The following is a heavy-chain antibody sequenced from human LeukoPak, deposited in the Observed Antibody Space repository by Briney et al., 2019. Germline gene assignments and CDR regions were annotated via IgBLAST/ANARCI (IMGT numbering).Heavy chain of an antibody. CDR2: IYYSGST. J-gene: IGHJ4*02. D-gene: IGHD3-3*01. CDR3: ARRGSGYYGTNFDY. V-gene: IGHV4-39*07. CDR1: GGSISSSSYY. Sequence: SETLSLTCTVSGGSISSSSYYWGWIRQPPGKGLEWIGSIYYSGSTYYNPSLKSRVTISVDTSKNQFSLKLSSVTAADTAVYYCARRGSGYYGTNFDYWGQGTLVTVSS.